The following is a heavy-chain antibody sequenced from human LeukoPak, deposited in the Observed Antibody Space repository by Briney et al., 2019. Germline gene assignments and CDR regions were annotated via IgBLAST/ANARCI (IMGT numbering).Heavy chain of an antibody. CDR3: VRDRNYYEALQRSY. CDR1: GFTFSTFA. D-gene: IGHD3-3*01. CDR2: ITGAGDTT. V-gene: IGHV3-23*01. J-gene: IGHJ4*02. Sequence: GGSLRLSCAASGFTFSTFAMSWVRQDPGRGLEWVSSITGAGDTTYYPESVKGRFIISRDNSKNTLYLQMNSLRVEDTALYFCVRDRNYYEALQRSYWGQGALVTVSS.